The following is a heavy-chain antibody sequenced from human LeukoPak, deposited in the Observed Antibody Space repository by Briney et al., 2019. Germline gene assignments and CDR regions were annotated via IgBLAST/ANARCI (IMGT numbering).Heavy chain of an antibody. V-gene: IGHV3-11*05. Sequence: PGGSLRLSCAASGFTFSDYYMSWIRQAPGKGLEWVSYISSSSSYTNYADFVKGRFTISRDNAKNSLYLQMNSLRAEDTAVYYCARVSFYDSSGYYYDYWGQGTLVTVSS. J-gene: IGHJ4*02. D-gene: IGHD3-22*01. CDR3: ARVSFYDSSGYYYDY. CDR1: GFTFSDYY. CDR2: ISSSSSYT.